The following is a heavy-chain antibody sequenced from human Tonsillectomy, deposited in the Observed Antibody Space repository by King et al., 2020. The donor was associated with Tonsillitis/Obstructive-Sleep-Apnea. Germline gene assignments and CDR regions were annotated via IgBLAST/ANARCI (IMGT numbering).Heavy chain of an antibody. Sequence: QLQESGPGLVKPSQTLSLTCTVSGGSISSGGYYWSCIRQHPGKGLEGIGYIYYSGSTYYNPSLKSRVTISVDTSKNQFSLKLSSVTAADTAVYYCARDRCSGGSCYPDYWGQGTLVTVSS. J-gene: IGHJ4*02. V-gene: IGHV4-31*03. D-gene: IGHD2-15*01. CDR1: GGSISSGGYY. CDR2: IYYSGST. CDR3: ARDRCSGGSCYPDY.